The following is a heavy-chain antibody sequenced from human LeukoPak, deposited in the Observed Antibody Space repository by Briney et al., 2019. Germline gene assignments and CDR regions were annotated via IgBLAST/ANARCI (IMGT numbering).Heavy chain of an antibody. J-gene: IGHJ6*03. D-gene: IGHD5-18*01. V-gene: IGHV4-34*01. CDR1: DGSFSGYY. CDR2: IYHSGST. CDR3: ASFGYSCGYDLYYYYMDV. Sequence: SETLSLTCAVYDGSFSGYYWSWIRQPPGKGLEWIGEIYHSGSTNYNPSLKSRVTISVDKSKNQFSLKLSSVTAADTAVYYCASFGYSCGYDLYYYYMDVWGKGTTVTVSS.